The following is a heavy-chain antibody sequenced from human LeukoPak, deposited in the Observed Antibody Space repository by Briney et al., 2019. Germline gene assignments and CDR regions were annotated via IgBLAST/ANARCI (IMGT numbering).Heavy chain of an antibody. J-gene: IGHJ5*02. Sequence: SQTLSLTCAISGDSVSINSAAWNWIRQSPSRGLEWLGRTYYRSKWYNDYAVSVKSRITINPDTSKNQFSLQLNSVTPEDTAVYYCARSNSSGWSQVGWFDPWGQGTLVTVSS. CDR3: ARSNSSGWSQVGWFDP. D-gene: IGHD6-19*01. CDR1: GDSVSINSAA. V-gene: IGHV6-1*01. CDR2: TYYRSKWYN.